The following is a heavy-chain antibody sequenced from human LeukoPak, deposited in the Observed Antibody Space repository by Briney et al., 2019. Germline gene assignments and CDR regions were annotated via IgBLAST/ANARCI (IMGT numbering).Heavy chain of an antibody. Sequence: GGSLRLSCAASGFTFRDLSMHWVRHAPGKGLEWVSLVSGDGGVTHYADSVKGRFTISRDNSKNSLYLQMSSLRVEDTAFYYCAKGNNSLSFNFDYWGQGTLVTVSS. V-gene: IGHV3-43*02. CDR3: AKGNNSLSFNFDY. J-gene: IGHJ4*02. CDR2: VSGDGGVT. CDR1: GFTFRDLS. D-gene: IGHD1-14*01.